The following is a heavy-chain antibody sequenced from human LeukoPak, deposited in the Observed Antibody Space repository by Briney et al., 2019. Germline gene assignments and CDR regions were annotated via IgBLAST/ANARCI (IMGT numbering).Heavy chain of an antibody. J-gene: IGHJ4*02. CDR2: IYPGDSDT. CDR1: GYSFTSYW. Sequence: GEALKISCKGSGYSFTSYWIGWVRPMPGKGLGWVGIIYPGDSDTRYSPSFQGQVTISADKSISTAYLQWSSLKASDTAMYYCARQPRGLEWSWEPFDYWGQGTLVTVSS. CDR3: ARQPRGLEWSWEPFDY. V-gene: IGHV5-51*01. D-gene: IGHD1-26*01.